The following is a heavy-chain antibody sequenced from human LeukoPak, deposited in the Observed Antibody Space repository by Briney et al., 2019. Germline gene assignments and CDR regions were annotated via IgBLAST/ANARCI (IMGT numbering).Heavy chain of an antibody. V-gene: IGHV5-51*01. CDR2: IYPGDSDT. Sequence: GESLKISCTGSGDTFTSYWIGWVRQMPGKGLEWMGIIYPGDSDTRYSPSFQGQVTISADKSISTAYLQWSSLKASDTAMYYCAAALGGDSPIFDYWGQGTLVTVSS. CDR1: GDTFTSYW. J-gene: IGHJ4*02. CDR3: AAALGGDSPIFDY. D-gene: IGHD2-21*02.